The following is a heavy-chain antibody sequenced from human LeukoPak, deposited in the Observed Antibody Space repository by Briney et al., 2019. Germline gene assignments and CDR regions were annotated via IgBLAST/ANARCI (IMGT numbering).Heavy chain of an antibody. V-gene: IGHV3-30*18. CDR3: AKPYYYERSASGVKHFDC. D-gene: IGHD3-22*01. CDR1: GFSLSSYG. J-gene: IGHJ4*02. Sequence: AGGSLRLSCAASGFSLSSYGTHWVRQAPDRGLEWVGVILHDGNNKYYADSVKGRFTIPRYNSEHTLYLQRNSLRPEDTAAYYWAKPYYYERSASGVKHFDCWGQGTLVTVSS. CDR2: ILHDGNNK.